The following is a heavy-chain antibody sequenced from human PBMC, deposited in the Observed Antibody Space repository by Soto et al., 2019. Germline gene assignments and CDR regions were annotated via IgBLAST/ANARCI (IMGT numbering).Heavy chain of an antibody. V-gene: IGHV3-7*01. J-gene: IGHJ5*02. CDR3: ARAQLYITREGYWFDP. CDR1: GFTFSSYW. Sequence: HPGGSLRLSCAASGFTFSSYWMSWVRQAPGKGLEWVANIKQDGSEKYYVDSVKGRFTISRDNAKNSLYLQMNSLRAEDTAVYYCARAQLYITREGYWFDPWGQGTLVT. CDR2: IKQDGSEK. D-gene: IGHD3-3*01.